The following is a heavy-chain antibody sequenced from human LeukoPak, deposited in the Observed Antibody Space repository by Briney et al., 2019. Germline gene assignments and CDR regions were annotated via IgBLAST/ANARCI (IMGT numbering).Heavy chain of an antibody. D-gene: IGHD1-26*01. CDR1: EFTFSSYW. Sequence: PGGSLRLSCAASEFTFSSYWMSWVRQAPGKGLEWVANIKRDGSEKYYVDSVKGRFTISRDNAKNSLYLQMNSLRAEDTAVYYCARDRRGTGSYSIYFDYWGQGTLVTVSS. CDR3: ARDRRGTGSYSIYFDY. J-gene: IGHJ4*02. V-gene: IGHV3-7*01. CDR2: IKRDGSEK.